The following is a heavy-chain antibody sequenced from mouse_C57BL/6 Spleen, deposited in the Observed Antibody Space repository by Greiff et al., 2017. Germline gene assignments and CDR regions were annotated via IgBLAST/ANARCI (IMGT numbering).Heavy chain of an antibody. Sequence: QVQLQQPGAELVMPGASVKLSCKASGYTFTSYWMHWVKQRPGQGLEWIGEIDPSDSYTTYNQKLKGKSTLTVDKSSSAAYMQLSSLTSEDSAVYCCARWGYSNYVGYWGQGTTLTVSS. V-gene: IGHV1-69*01. CDR3: ARWGYSNYVGY. CDR1: GYTFTSYW. J-gene: IGHJ2*01. CDR2: IDPSDSYT. D-gene: IGHD2-5*01.